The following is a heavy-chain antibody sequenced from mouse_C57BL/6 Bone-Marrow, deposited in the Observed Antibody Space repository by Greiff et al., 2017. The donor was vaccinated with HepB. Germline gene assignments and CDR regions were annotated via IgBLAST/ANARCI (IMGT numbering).Heavy chain of an antibody. D-gene: IGHD2-5*01. CDR1: GFNIKDDY. V-gene: IGHV14-4*01. CDR2: IDPENGDT. Sequence: VHVKQSGAELVRPGASVKLSCTASGFNIKDDYMHWVKQRPEQGLEWIGWIDPENGDTEYASKFQGKATITADTSSNTAYLQLSSLTSEDTAVYYCTNSNYPYYFDYWGQGTTLTVSS. CDR3: TNSNYPYYFDY. J-gene: IGHJ2*01.